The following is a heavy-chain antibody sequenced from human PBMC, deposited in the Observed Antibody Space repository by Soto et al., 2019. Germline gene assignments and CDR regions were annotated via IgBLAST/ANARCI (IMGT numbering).Heavy chain of an antibody. CDR1: GDSISTFY. D-gene: IGHD2-2*02. Sequence: PSETLSLTCSVSGDSISTFYWSWIRQPPGKGLEWIGYIYYTGSTNYNPSLKSRVTISVDTSKNQFSLKLSSMTAADTAIYICARAISSSIPSYFDHWGQGTLVTVSS. CDR2: IYYTGST. J-gene: IGHJ4*02. V-gene: IGHV4-59*01. CDR3: ARAISSSIPSYFDH.